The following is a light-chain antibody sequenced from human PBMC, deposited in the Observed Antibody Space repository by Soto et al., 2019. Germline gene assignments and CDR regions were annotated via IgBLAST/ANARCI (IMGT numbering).Light chain of an antibody. Sequence: IVLTQTPGTQSLSPGERATLACSSSQSVSSSYLAWYQQKPGQAPRLLIYDASSRATGIPDRFSGSGSGTDFTLTISRLEPEDFAVYYCQQYGNSPLTFGGGTKV. CDR2: DAS. CDR3: QQYGNSPLT. CDR1: QSVSSSY. J-gene: IGKJ4*01. V-gene: IGKV3-20*01.